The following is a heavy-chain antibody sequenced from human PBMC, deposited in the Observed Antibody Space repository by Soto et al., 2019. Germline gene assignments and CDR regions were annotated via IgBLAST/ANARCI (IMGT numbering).Heavy chain of an antibody. D-gene: IGHD3-16*02. CDR1: GGSISSYY. CDR3: ARARPYDYVWGSYRIFHY. V-gene: IGHV4-59*01. Sequence: SETLSLTCTVSGGSISSYYWSWIRQPPGKGLEWIGYIYYSGSTNYNPSLKSRVTISVDTSKNQFSLKLSSVTAADTAVYYCARARPYDYVWGSYRIFHYWGQGTLVTVSS. J-gene: IGHJ4*02. CDR2: IYYSGST.